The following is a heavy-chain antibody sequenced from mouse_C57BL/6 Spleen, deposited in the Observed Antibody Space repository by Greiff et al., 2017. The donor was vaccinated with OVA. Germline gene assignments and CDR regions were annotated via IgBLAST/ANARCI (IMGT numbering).Heavy chain of an antibody. CDR2: IWSGGST. D-gene: IGHD1-1*01. CDR3: AASATVVADYYAMDY. J-gene: IGHJ4*01. V-gene: IGHV2-2*01. Sequence: QVQLQQSGPGLVQPSPSLSITCTVSGFSLTSYGVHWVRQSPGKGLEWLGVIWSGGSTDYNAAFISRLSISKDNSKSQVFFKMNSRQADDTAIYYCAASATVVADYYAMDYWGQGTSVTVSS. CDR1: GFSLTSYG.